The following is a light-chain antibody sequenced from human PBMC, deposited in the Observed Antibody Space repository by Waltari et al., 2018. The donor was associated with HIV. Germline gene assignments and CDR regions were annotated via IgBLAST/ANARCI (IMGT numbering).Light chain of an antibody. V-gene: IGLV1-51*01. CDR3: GTWDSSLSAYVV. CDR1: SSNTGSNY. Sequence: QSVLTQPPSVSAAPGQKGTISCPGASSNTGSNYLSCYQQHPVPAPKLLIYDNNKRPSGIPDRFSGSKSGTSATLGITGLQTGDEADYYCGTWDSSLSAYVVFGGGTKLTVL. CDR2: DNN. J-gene: IGLJ2*01.